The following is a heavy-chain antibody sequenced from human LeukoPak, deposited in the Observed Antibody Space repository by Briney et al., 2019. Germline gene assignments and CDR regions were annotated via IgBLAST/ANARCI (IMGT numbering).Heavy chain of an antibody. V-gene: IGHV3-11*04. CDR3: ARDLRSSGYYAFDY. Sequence: GGSLRLSCAASGFTFSYYYMSWVRQAPGKGLEWISFISGDSSTKYHADSVKGRFTISRDNVKKSLYLQMNSLRAEDTAVYYCARDLRSSGYYAFDYWGQGTLVTVSS. CDR2: ISGDSSTK. J-gene: IGHJ4*02. CDR1: GFTFSYYY. D-gene: IGHD3-22*01.